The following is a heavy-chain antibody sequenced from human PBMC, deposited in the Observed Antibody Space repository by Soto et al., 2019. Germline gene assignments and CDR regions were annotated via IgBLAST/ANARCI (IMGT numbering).Heavy chain of an antibody. Sequence: QVQLVQSGAEVKSPGASVKVSCKASGYNFIAYSMHWVRQAPGQGLEWVGWVDGVNGDTKHSQTFQGRVTLTRDTSASTGYMELTSLRPEDTAVYYCARGIRWSGAGIYGMDYFDSWGQGTPVTVSS. V-gene: IGHV1-3*01. CDR2: VDGVNGDT. D-gene: IGHD1-20*01. CDR1: GYNFIAYS. J-gene: IGHJ4*02. CDR3: ARGIRWSGAGIYGMDYFDS.